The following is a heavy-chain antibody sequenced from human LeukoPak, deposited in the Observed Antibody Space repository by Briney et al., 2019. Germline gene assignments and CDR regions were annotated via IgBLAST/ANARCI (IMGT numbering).Heavy chain of an antibody. J-gene: IGHJ4*02. Sequence: SETLSLTCTVSGASIRSYYWSWTRQTPGKGLEGIGYIYHTGSTKYNPSLKSRVTISIDTSKNHFSLTLTSVTAADTAVYYCSTDSPTGFDHWGQGALVTVSS. CDR1: GASIRSYY. D-gene: IGHD2-8*02. V-gene: IGHV4-59*01. CDR2: IYHTGST. CDR3: STDSPTGFDH.